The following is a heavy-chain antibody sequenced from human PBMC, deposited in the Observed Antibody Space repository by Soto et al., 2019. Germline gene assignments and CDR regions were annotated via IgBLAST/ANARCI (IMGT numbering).Heavy chain of an antibody. CDR1: GFTFSTFE. V-gene: IGHV3-48*03. CDR2: ITRGGSII. D-gene: IGHD3-3*01. CDR3: ASLWSGYSGAQY. Sequence: GSLRLSCAASGFTFSTFEMSWVRQAPGGGLECLSYITRGGSIIHYADSVKGRFTISRDNARSSLYLQMNSLRAEDSAVYYCASLWSGYSGAQYWGRGTLVTVSS. J-gene: IGHJ4*02.